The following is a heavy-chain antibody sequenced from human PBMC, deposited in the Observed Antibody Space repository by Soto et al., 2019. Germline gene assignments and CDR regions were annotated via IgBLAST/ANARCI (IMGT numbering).Heavy chain of an antibody. CDR2: ISWNSGSI. CDR3: AKDMDYIWGSYRYFDY. CDR1: GFTFDDYA. D-gene: IGHD3-16*02. V-gene: IGHV3-9*01. Sequence: GGSLRLSCAASGFTFDDYAMHWVRQAPGKGLEWVSGISWNSGSIGHADSVKGRFTISRDNAKNSLYLQMNSLRAEDTALYYCAKDMDYIWGSYRYFDYWGQGTLVTVSS. J-gene: IGHJ4*02.